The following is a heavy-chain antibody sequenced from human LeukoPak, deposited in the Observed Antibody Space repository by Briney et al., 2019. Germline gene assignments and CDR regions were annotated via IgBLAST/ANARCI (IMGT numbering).Heavy chain of an antibody. CDR1: GYTFTSYY. V-gene: IGHV1-69*13. J-gene: IGHJ5*02. Sequence: SVKVSCKASGYTFTSYYLHWVRQAPGQGLEWMGGIIPIFGTANYAQKFQGRVTITADESTSTAYMELSSLRSEDTAVYYCARESPGYSYGPPLPWGQGTPVTVSS. D-gene: IGHD5-18*01. CDR2: IIPIFGTA. CDR3: ARESPGYSYGPPLP.